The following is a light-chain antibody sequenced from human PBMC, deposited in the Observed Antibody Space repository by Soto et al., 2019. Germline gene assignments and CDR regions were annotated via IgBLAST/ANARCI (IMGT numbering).Light chain of an antibody. CDR1: QGVXSY. Sequence: IGVRKSASALSLSPGERATLACRASQGVXSYFGWYQEKPGKAPRVLIYXASNRATCIPDRFSGSGYGKYFTLTISILDPEDWQVYYCQQYGRSGTFGQGTKVDIK. V-gene: IGKV3-20*01. CDR2: XAS. J-gene: IGKJ1*01. CDR3: QQYGRSGT.